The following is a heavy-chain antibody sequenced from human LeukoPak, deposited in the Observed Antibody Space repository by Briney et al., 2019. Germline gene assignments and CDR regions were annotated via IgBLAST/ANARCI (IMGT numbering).Heavy chain of an antibody. V-gene: IGHV3-23*01. CDR3: AKKSKYQPYYFDS. CDR1: GFTFSNYA. D-gene: IGHD2-2*01. Sequence: GGSLRLSCAASGFTFSNYAMSWVRQAPGKGLEWVSTLSGSTYYADSVKGRFTISRDNSKNTLYLQMDSLRAEDTALYYCAKKSKYQPYYFDSWGQGALVTVSS. J-gene: IGHJ4*02. CDR2: LSGST.